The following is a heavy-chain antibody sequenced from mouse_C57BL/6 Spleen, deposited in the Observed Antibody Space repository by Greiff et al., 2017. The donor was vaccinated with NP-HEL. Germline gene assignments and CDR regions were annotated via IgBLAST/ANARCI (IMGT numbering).Heavy chain of an antibody. V-gene: IGHV1-42*01. J-gene: IGHJ4*01. Sequence: EVQLQQSGPELVKPGASVKISCKASGYSFTGYYMNWVKQSPEKSLEWIGEINPSTGGTTYNQKFKAKATLTVDKSSSTAYMQLKSLTSEDSAVYYCASYDYDKAMDYWGQGTSVTVSS. D-gene: IGHD2-4*01. CDR2: INPSTGGT. CDR1: GYSFTGYY. CDR3: ASYDYDKAMDY.